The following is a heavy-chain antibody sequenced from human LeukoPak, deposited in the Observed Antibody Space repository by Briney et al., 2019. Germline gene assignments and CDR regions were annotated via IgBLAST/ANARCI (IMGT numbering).Heavy chain of an antibody. V-gene: IGHV3-30-3*01. Sequence: GGSLRLSCAASGFTFRSYAIHWVRQAPGKGLEWVAFISWDGTVKYYADSVKGRFSISRDNSKNTLSLQMNSLRGEDTAVYYCAKAYCGGDHAICYWGQGTLVTVSS. CDR2: ISWDGTVK. D-gene: IGHD2-21*02. CDR1: GFTFRSYA. CDR3: AKAYCGGDHAICY. J-gene: IGHJ4*02.